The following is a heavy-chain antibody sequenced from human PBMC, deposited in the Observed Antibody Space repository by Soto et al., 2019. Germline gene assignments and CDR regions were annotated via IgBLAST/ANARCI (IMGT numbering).Heavy chain of an antibody. J-gene: IGHJ6*02. CDR2: INSDGSST. CDR3: ASPCIAVACYYGMDV. V-gene: IGHV3-74*01. CDR1: GFTFSSYW. Sequence: GGSLRLSCAASGFTFSSYWMHWVRQAPGKGLVWVSRINSDGSSTSYADSVKGRFTISRDNAKNTLYLQMNSLRAEDTAVYYCASPCIAVACYYGMDVWGQGTTVTVSS. D-gene: IGHD6-19*01.